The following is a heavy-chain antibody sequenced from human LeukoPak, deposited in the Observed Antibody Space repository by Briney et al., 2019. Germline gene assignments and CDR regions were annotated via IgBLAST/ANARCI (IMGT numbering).Heavy chain of an antibody. J-gene: IGHJ5*02. CDR2: IYTSGST. CDR3: ARSRIAAAFVRGWFDP. CDR1: GGSISSYY. V-gene: IGHV4-4*07. Sequence: SETLSLTCTVSGGSISSYYWSWIRQPAGKGLEWIGRIYTSGSTNYNPSLESRVTMSVDTSKNQFSLKLSSVTAADTAVYYCARSRIAAAFVRGWFDPWGQGTLVTVSS. D-gene: IGHD6-13*01.